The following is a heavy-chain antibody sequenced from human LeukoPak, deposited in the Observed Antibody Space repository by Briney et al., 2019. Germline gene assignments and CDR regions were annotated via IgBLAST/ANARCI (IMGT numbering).Heavy chain of an antibody. D-gene: IGHD6-13*01. CDR1: GYTFTSYG. V-gene: IGHV1-18*01. CDR2: ISAYNGNT. J-gene: IGHJ4*02. CDR3: ATAISIAAAGTFDY. Sequence: GASVKVSCKASGYTFTSYGISWVRQAPGQGLEWMGWISAYNGNTNYAQKLQGRVTMTTDTSTDTAYMELSSLRSEDTAVYYCATAISIAAAGTFDYWGQGTLVTVSS.